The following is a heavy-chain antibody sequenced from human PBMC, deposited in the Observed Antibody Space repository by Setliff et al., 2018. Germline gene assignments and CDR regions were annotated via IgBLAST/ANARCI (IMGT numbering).Heavy chain of an antibody. J-gene: IGHJ6*04. CDR3: ARSVDPDV. CDR2: IYGMGET. Sequence: PSETLSLTGSVSGDSIFDNYWSWIRQSPGKGLEWIGNIYGMGETKYHPSLKSRVTISLNKTKNAFSLRLTSVTAADTGVYFCARSVDPDVWGKGTTVTVSS. CDR1: GDSIFDNY. V-gene: IGHV4-4*08.